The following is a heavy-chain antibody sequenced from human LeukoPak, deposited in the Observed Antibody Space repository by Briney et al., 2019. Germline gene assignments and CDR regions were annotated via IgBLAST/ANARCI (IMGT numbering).Heavy chain of an antibody. J-gene: IGHJ4*02. CDR2: ISYDGNTI. Sequence: GRSLRPSCAASEFTFSNYALHWVRQAPGKGLQWVAVISYDGNTIHYADSVKGRFIISRDTSKNTLYLQMNSLRAEDTAVYYCARSGGLQKFDYWGQGTLVTVSS. V-gene: IGHV3-30-3*01. D-gene: IGHD4-11*01. CDR1: EFTFSNYA. CDR3: ARSGGLQKFDY.